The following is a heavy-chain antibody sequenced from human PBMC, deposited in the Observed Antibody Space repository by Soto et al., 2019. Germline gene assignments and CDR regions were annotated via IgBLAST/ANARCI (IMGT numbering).Heavy chain of an antibody. CDR3: ARDFAYFDS. Sequence: SETLSLTCTVSGGSISSGDYYWSWIRQPPGKGLEWIGYIYYSGSTYYNPSLKSRVTISVDTSKNQFSLNLDSVTAADTAVYFCARDFAYFDSWGQGTLVTVSS. CDR1: GGSISSGDYY. J-gene: IGHJ4*02. V-gene: IGHV4-30-4*02. CDR2: IYYSGST. D-gene: IGHD3-3*01.